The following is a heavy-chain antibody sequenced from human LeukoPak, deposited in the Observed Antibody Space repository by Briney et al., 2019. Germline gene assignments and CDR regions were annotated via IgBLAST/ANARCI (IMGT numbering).Heavy chain of an antibody. CDR1: GYTFTGYY. CDR2: INPNSGGT. CDR3: AREFRRYYDSSGSTNDY. J-gene: IGHJ4*02. D-gene: IGHD3-22*01. Sequence: ASVKVSCKASGYTFTGYYMHRVRQAPGQGLEWMGRINPNSGGTNYAQKFQGRVTMTRDTSISTAYMELSRLRSDDTAVYYCAREFRRYYDSSGSTNDYWGQGTLVTVSS. V-gene: IGHV1-2*06.